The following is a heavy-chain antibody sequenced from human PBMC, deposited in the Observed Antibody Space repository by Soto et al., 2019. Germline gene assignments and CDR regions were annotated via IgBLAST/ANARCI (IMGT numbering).Heavy chain of an antibody. D-gene: IGHD1-20*01. CDR3: GRGYHWSHNTTAWFDP. Sequence: ASVKVSCKASGYTFTGYYMHWVRQAPGQGLEWMGWINPNSGGTNYAQKFQGWVTMTRDTSISTAYMEPSRLRSDDTAVYYCGRGYHWSHNTTAWFDPWGQGTLVTVS. J-gene: IGHJ5*02. CDR1: GYTFTGYY. CDR2: INPNSGGT. V-gene: IGHV1-2*04.